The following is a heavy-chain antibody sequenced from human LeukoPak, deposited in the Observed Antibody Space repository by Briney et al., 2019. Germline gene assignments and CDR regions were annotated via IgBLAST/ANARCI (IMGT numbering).Heavy chain of an antibody. CDR3: ARHLAVADDTYYFDY. CDR2: IYPGDSDT. Sequence: AGESLKISCKGSGYSFTSYWIGWVRQMPGKGLEWMGIIYPGDSDTRYSPSFQGQVTISADKSISTAYLQWSSLKASDTAMYYCARHLAVADDTYYFDYWGQGTLVTVSS. D-gene: IGHD6-19*01. CDR1: GYSFTSYW. J-gene: IGHJ4*02. V-gene: IGHV5-51*01.